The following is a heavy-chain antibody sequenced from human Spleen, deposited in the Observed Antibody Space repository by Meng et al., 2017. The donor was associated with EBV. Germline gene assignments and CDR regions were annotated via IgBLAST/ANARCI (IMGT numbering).Heavy chain of an antibody. CDR2: IDASGGDA. V-gene: IGHV1-46*01. Sequence: QLQMVQFGAEVKKPGASVKVSCKTSRDTFIGYYFHWVRQAPGQGLEWMGIIDASGGDARYAQKFQGRVTMTRDTSTSTVYMDLSSLRSEDTAVYYCARGPVGMITYFDYWGQGTLVTVSS. J-gene: IGHJ4*02. CDR1: RDTFIGYY. CDR3: ARGPVGMITYFDY. D-gene: IGHD3-16*01.